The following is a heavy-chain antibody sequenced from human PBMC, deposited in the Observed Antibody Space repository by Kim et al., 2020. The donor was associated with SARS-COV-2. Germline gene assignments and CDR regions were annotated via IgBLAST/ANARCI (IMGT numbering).Heavy chain of an antibody. V-gene: IGHV3-43*01. CDR1: GFSFDDYT. CDR2: ISWEGDRT. CDR3: AKDATRRYTSGSYFDS. D-gene: IGHD3-10*01. J-gene: IGHJ4*01. Sequence: GGSLRLSCAASGFSFDDYTMHWVRQAPGKGLQWISLISWEGDRTDYADSVKGRFTISRDKSKNILYLQMNSLGTEDTALYCCAKDATRRYTSGSYFDSWG.